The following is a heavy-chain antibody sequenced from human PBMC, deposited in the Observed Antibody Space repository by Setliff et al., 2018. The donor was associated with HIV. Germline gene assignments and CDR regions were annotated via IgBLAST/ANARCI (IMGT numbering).Heavy chain of an antibody. CDR2: IYYSGST. D-gene: IGHD3-22*01. J-gene: IGHJ6*03. CDR3: ARQHYYDSSGRNLMDV. CDR1: GGSISSYY. V-gene: IGHV4-59*08. Sequence: SETLSLTCTVSGGSISSYYWSWIRQPPGKGLEWIGYIYYSGSTTYNPSLESRVTISIDTSKNQFSLKLSSVTAADTAVYYCARQHYYDSSGRNLMDVWGKGTTVTVSS.